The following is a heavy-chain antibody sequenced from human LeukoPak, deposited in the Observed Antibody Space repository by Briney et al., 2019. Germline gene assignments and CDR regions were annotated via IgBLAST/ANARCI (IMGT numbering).Heavy chain of an antibody. J-gene: IGHJ4*02. CDR3: AKDRGLYYDFWSGYYEG. CDR1: GFTFSSYA. D-gene: IGHD3-3*01. Sequence: GGSLRLSCAASGFTFSSYAMSWVRQAPGKGLEWVSAISGSGGSTYYADSVKGRFTISRDNSKNTLYLQMNSLRAEDTAVYYCAKDRGLYYDFWSGYYEGWGQGTLVTVSS. CDR2: ISGSGGST. V-gene: IGHV3-23*01.